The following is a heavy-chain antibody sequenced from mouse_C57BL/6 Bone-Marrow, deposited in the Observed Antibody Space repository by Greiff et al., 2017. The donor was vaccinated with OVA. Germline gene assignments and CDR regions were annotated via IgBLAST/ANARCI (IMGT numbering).Heavy chain of an antibody. Sequence: EVMLVESGGGLVQPGGSLKLSCAASGIDFSRYWMSWVRRAPGKGLEWIGEINPDSSTINYAPSLKDKFIISRDNAKNTLYLQMSKVRSEDTALYYCARPVTTVGEDYAMDYWGQGTSVTVSS. J-gene: IGHJ4*01. CDR1: GIDFSRYW. CDR3: ARPVTTVGEDYAMDY. V-gene: IGHV4-1*01. CDR2: INPDSSTI. D-gene: IGHD1-1*01.